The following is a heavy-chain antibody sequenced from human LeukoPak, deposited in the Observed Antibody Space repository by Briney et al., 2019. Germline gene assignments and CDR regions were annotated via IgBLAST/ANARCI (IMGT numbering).Heavy chain of an antibody. D-gene: IGHD2-21*02. J-gene: IGHJ5*02. V-gene: IGHV4-59*01. CDR1: GGSISSYY. CDR3: ARGVTTGLDWFDP. CDR2: ISYSGTI. Sequence: SETLSLTCTVSGGSISSYYWSWIRQPPGKGLEWIGYISYSGTINYNPSLKSRVTISVDTSKNQFSLRLSSVTAADTAVYYCARGVTTGLDWFDPWGQGTLVIVSS.